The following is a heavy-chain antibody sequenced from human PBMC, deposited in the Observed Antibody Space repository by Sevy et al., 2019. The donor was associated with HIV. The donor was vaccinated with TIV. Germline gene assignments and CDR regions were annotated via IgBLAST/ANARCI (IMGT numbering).Heavy chain of an antibody. D-gene: IGHD2-21*02. Sequence: GGSLRLSCAASGFTFTLYAIHWVRQAPGKGLEWVALISYSGTNKYYADSVKGRFTNSRDDSKNTACLQMNNLRTDDTAVYYCARVAVEYCTDDCYHRFDYWGQGTQVTVSS. V-gene: IGHV3-30-3*01. CDR3: ARVAVEYCTDDCYHRFDY. J-gene: IGHJ4*02. CDR2: ISYSGTNK. CDR1: GFTFTLYA.